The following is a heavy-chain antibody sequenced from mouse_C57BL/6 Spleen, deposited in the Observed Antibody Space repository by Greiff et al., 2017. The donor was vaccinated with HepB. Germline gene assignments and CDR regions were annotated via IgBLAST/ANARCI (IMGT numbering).Heavy chain of an antibody. CDR1: GFTFSDAW. J-gene: IGHJ4*01. D-gene: IGHD2-4*01. Sequence: EVKVVESGGGLVQPGGSMKLSCAASGFTFSDAWMDWVRQSPEKGLEWVAEIRNKANNHATYYAESVKGRFTISRDDSKSSVYLQMNSLRAEDTGIYYCTRPLMITKRYYYAMDYWGQGTSVTVSS. CDR3: TRPLMITKRYYYAMDY. V-gene: IGHV6-6*01. CDR2: IRNKANNHAT.